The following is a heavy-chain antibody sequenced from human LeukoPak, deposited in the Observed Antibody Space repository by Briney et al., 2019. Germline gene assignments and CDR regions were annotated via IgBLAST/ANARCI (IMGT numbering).Heavy chain of an antibody. Sequence: PGGSLRLSCAASGFTFSKYWMLWVRQAPGKGLESVSRINTDGTVTTYADSVKGRFTVSRDNADNTMFLQMNSVRDEDTALYYCARDGGYSRGWTYGAGDYWGQGTLVTVSS. CDR2: INTDGTVT. CDR1: GFTFSKYW. V-gene: IGHV3-74*01. D-gene: IGHD6-19*01. CDR3: ARDGGYSRGWTYGAGDY. J-gene: IGHJ4*02.